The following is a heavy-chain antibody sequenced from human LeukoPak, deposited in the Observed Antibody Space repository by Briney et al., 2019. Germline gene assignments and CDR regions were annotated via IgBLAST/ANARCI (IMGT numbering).Heavy chain of an antibody. CDR3: ARGDLNIAAAGLDY. Sequence: SETLSLTCTVSGGSISRNNYYWGWIRQPPGKGLEWIGYIYYSGSTNYNPSLKSRVTISVDTSKNQFSLKLSSVTAADTAVYYCARGDLNIAAAGLDYWGQGTLVTVSS. CDR2: IYYSGST. D-gene: IGHD6-13*01. V-gene: IGHV4-61*05. J-gene: IGHJ4*02. CDR1: GGSISRNNYY.